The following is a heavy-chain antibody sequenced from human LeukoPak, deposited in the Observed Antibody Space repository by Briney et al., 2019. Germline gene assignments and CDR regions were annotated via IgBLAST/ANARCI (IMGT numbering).Heavy chain of an antibody. CDR3: ARDGRVPAAINYYYYGMDV. CDR1: GYTFTSYG. Sequence: ASVKVSCKASGYTFTSYGISWVRQAPGQGLEWMGWISAYHGNTNYAQKLQGRVTMTTDTSTSTAYMELRSLRSDDTAVYYCARDGRVPAAINYYYYGMDVWGQGTTVTVSS. V-gene: IGHV1-18*01. CDR2: ISAYHGNT. J-gene: IGHJ6*02. D-gene: IGHD2-2*02.